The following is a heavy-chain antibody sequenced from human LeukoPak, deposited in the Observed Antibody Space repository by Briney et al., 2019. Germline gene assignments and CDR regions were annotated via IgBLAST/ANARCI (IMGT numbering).Heavy chain of an antibody. V-gene: IGHV3-74*01. J-gene: IGHJ6*02. D-gene: IGHD6-19*01. CDR3: ARMRVVAGTIGYGMDV. Sequence: PGGSLRLSCAASGFTFSRYCMHWVRQVRGKGLVWVSRINSDGSSTSYADSVKGRFTIPRDNAKNTLYLQMNSLRAEDTAMYYCARMRVVAGTIGYGMDVWRQGTTVTVS. CDR2: INSDGSST. CDR1: GFTFSRYC.